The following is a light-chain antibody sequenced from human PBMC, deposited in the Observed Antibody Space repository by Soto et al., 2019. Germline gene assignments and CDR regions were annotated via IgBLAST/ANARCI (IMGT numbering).Light chain of an antibody. Sequence: DIQMTQSPSSLSASVGDRVTITCQASQDISNYLNWYQQKPGKAPKLLLYDASNLETGVPSRFSGSGSGTDFTFTISRLQPEDIATYYCQQYDNLAIFTFGPGTKVDIK. J-gene: IGKJ3*01. CDR2: DAS. V-gene: IGKV1-33*01. CDR3: QQYDNLAIFT. CDR1: QDISNY.